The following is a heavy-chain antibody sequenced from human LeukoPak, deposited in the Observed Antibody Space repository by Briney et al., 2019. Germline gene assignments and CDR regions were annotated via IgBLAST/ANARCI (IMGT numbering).Heavy chain of an antibody. CDR1: VASITSGDYD. J-gene: IGHJ4*02. V-gene: IGHV4-30-4*02. Sequence: SETLSLTCNVSVASITSGDYDWTCIRQSPGGCLEWIVYIYHSGNTYYNPSIKSRVAISLHISNNPSSVRLKSVTAADTAVYYCARKSGSYYFIDYWGRGTLVTVSS. CDR3: ARKSGSYYFIDY. CDR2: IYHSGNT. D-gene: IGHD3-10*01.